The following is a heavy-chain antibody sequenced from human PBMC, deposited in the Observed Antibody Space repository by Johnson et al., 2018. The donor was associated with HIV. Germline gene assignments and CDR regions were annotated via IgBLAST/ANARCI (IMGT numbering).Heavy chain of an antibody. CDR2: ISYDGSNK. V-gene: IGHV3-30*04. J-gene: IGHJ3*02. CDR3: AREQATLFFRASGAAFNI. Sequence: QMLLVESGGGVVQPGRSLRLSCAASRITLSSYAMHWVRQAPGKGLEWVAVISYDGSNKYYADSVKGRFTISRDNSKNTLYLQMNSLRVEDTAMYYCAREQATLFFRASGAAFNIWGQGTTVTVSS. D-gene: IGHD3-3*01. CDR1: RITLSSYA.